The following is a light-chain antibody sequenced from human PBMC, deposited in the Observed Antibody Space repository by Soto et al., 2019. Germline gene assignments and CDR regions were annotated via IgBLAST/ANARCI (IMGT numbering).Light chain of an antibody. CDR3: QQFYSGPPT. V-gene: IGKV4-1*01. J-gene: IGKJ4*01. Sequence: DIVMTQSPEFLAVSLGGRATIHCKSSQSVLFTSNDKSFLAWYQHKVGQPPRLLINWSSVRESGVPDRFSGRGSGSDFTLTINNLQAEDVAVYYCQQFYSGPPTFGGGTKVDIK. CDR2: WSS. CDR1: QSVLFTSNDKSF.